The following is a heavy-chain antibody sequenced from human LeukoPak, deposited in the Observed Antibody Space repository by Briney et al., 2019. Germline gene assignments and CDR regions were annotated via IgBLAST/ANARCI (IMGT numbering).Heavy chain of an antibody. CDR1: GFTFSDYY. V-gene: IGHV3-11*03. CDR3: ARWGVDDYVLGSYRYTVGYFFDY. Sequence: GGSLRLSCAASGFTFSDYYMSWVRQAPGKGLEWVSYISSSSSYTNYADSVKGRFTISRDNAKNSLYLQMNSLRAEDTAVYYCARWGVDDYVLGSYRYTVGYFFDYGGQGTLVTVSS. CDR2: ISSSSSYT. D-gene: IGHD3-16*02. J-gene: IGHJ4*02.